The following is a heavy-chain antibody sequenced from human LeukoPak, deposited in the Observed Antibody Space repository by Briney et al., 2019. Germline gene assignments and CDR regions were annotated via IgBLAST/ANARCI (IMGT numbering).Heavy chain of an antibody. CDR3: ASLDYYGSGSYGDY. V-gene: IGHV4-59*01. CDR2: IYYSGST. D-gene: IGHD3-10*01. J-gene: IGHJ4*02. CDR1: GGSISSYY. Sequence: SETLSLTCTVSGGSISSYYWSWIRQPPGKGLEWIGYIYYSGSTNYNPSLKSRVTISVDTFKNQFSLKLSSVTAADTAVYYCASLDYYGSGSYGDYWGQGTLVTVSS.